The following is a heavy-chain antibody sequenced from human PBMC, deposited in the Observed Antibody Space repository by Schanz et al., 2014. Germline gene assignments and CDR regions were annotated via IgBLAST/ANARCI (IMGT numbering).Heavy chain of an antibody. CDR3: ARGGAYRSPSPVFYFDY. CDR2: ISSDGFNK. V-gene: IGHV3-30*04. CDR1: RFTFSTYA. J-gene: IGHJ4*02. Sequence: QVQLVESGGGVVQPGGSLRLSCAASRFTFSTYAMHWVRQAPGKGLGWLAVISSDGFNKFYADSVKGRFTISRDNSKNTLYLQMNSLRTEDTAVYYCARGGAYRSPSPVFYFDYWGQGTLVTVSS. D-gene: IGHD6-6*01.